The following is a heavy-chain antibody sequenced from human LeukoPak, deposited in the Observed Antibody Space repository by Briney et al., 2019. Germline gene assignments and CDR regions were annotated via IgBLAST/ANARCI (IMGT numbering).Heavy chain of an antibody. D-gene: IGHD3-10*01. V-gene: IGHV3-48*01. CDR3: ARVHPVVRGGSTLDY. CDR1: GFDFSTYV. J-gene: IGHJ4*02. CDR2: ISRGGGTI. Sequence: GGSLRLSCEASGFDFSTYVMNWVRQAPGKGLEWLSYISRGGGTIYYADSLKGRFSVSRDNGENSLFLQMDGLRVEDTAVYFCARVHPVVRGGSTLDYWGQGTLVTVSS.